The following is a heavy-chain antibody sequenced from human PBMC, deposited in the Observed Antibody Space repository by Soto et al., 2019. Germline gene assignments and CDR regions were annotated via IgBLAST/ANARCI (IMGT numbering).Heavy chain of an antibody. CDR3: AKEREAGWYYFDF. J-gene: IGHJ4*02. CDR2: ISFDGSHK. CDR1: GFTFSNYG. D-gene: IGHD6-19*01. Sequence: GGSLRLSCAGSGFTFSNYGLHWVRQAPGKGLDWVSFISFDGSHKYYADSVKGRFTISRNNSKNTLYLQMNSLRVEDTAIYYCAKEREAGWYYFDFWGQGILVTVSS. V-gene: IGHV3-30*18.